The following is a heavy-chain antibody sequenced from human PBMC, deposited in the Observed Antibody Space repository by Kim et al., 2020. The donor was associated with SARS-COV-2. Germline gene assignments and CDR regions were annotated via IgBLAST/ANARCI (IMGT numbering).Heavy chain of an antibody. Sequence: ASVKVSCKSSGYTFISYGISWVRQAPGQGLEWMGWISPYNGNTNYAQTLQGRVTLTTDTSTRTAYMELRRLRSDDTAMYYCAREGYYYGSGTYRPPKYYGMDVWGQGTSVTVSS. CDR2: ISPYNGNT. J-gene: IGHJ6*02. CDR1: GYTFISYG. CDR3: AREGYYYGSGTYRPPKYYGMDV. D-gene: IGHD3-10*01. V-gene: IGHV1-18*01.